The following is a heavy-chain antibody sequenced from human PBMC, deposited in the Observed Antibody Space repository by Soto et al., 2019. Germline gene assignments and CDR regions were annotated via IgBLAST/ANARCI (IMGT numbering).Heavy chain of an antibody. CDR1: GYIFSNYY. Sequence: QVQLVQSGAEVKKPGASVKVSCKASGYIFSNYYIHWVRQAPGQGLEWMGIINPSGSSTRYAQKFQGRVTMTRDTSSSTVYMELSSLRFEDTAVYYCARDVGDSGSHWFDPWGQRRMVTVSS. V-gene: IGHV1-46*01. D-gene: IGHD1-26*01. CDR2: INPSGSST. CDR3: ARDVGDSGSHWFDP. J-gene: IGHJ5*02.